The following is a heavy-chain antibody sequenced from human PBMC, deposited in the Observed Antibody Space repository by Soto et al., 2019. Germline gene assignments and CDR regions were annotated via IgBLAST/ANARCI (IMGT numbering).Heavy chain of an antibody. CDR1: GGSISSYY. J-gene: IGHJ6*03. CDR2: IYYSGST. Sequence: PSETLSLTCTVSGGSISSYYWSWIRQPPGKGLEWIGYIYYSGSTNYNPSLKSRVTISVDTSKNQFSLKLSSVTAADTAVYYCARLNIVVVPAALRRYYYYYVEVWGKGTTVTVPS. V-gene: IGHV4-59*08. CDR3: ARLNIVVVPAALRRYYYYYVEV. D-gene: IGHD2-2*01.